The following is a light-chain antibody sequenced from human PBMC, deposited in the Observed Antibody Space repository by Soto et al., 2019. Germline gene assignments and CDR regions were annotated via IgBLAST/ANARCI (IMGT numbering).Light chain of an antibody. CDR3: QQYNNWPLT. Sequence: EIVMTQSPATLSVSPGERATLSCRASQSVTSGLAWYQQKPGQAPRLPIYGASTRATGIPARFIGSGSGTEFTLTISSLQSEDFAVYYCQQYNNWPLTFGGGTKVEIK. V-gene: IGKV3-15*01. CDR1: QSVTSG. CDR2: GAS. J-gene: IGKJ4*01.